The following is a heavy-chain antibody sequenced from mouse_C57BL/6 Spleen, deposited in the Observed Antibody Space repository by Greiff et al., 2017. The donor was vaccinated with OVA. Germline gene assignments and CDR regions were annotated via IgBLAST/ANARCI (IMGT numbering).Heavy chain of an antibody. Sequence: EVQGVESGGGLVKPGGSLKLSCAASGFTFSSYAMSWVRQTPEKRLEWVATISDGGSYTYYPDNVKGRFTISRDNAKNNLYLQMSHLKSEDTAMYYCARDRGYYGNYYAMDYWGQGTSVTVSS. D-gene: IGHD2-1*01. CDR3: ARDRGYYGNYYAMDY. V-gene: IGHV5-4*01. J-gene: IGHJ4*01. CDR2: ISDGGSYT. CDR1: GFTFSSYA.